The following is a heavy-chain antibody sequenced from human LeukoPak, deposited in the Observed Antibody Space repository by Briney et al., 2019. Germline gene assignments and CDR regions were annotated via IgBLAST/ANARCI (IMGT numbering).Heavy chain of an antibody. Sequence: SETLSLTCAVYGGSSSGYYWSWIRQPPGKGLEWIGEINHSGSTNYNPSLKSRVTISVDTSKNQFSLKLSSVTAADTAVYYCARGQGYCSSTSCSNWFDPWGQGTLVTVSS. CDR2: INHSGST. V-gene: IGHV4-34*01. CDR1: GGSSSGYY. CDR3: ARGQGYCSSTSCSNWFDP. D-gene: IGHD2-2*01. J-gene: IGHJ5*02.